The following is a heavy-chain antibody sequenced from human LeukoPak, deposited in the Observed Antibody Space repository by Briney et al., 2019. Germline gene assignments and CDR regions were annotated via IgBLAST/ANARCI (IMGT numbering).Heavy chain of an antibody. Sequence: GSLRLSCAASGFTFSSYAMSWVRQAPGKGLEWVSAISGSGGSTYYADSVKGRFTISRDNSKNTLYLQMNSLRAEDTAVYYCAKDRHRYCSSTSCSFVDYWGQGTLVTVSS. CDR2: ISGSGGST. V-gene: IGHV3-23*01. J-gene: IGHJ4*02. CDR1: GFTFSSYA. CDR3: AKDRHRYCSSTSCSFVDY. D-gene: IGHD2-2*01.